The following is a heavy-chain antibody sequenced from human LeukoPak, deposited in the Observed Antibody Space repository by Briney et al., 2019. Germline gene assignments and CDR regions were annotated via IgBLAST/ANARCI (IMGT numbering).Heavy chain of an antibody. CDR3: AKSYNYYYYMDV. CDR2: ISAYNGNT. Sequence: ASVKVSCKASGYTFTSYGISWVRQAPGQGLEWMGWISAYNGNTNYAQKLQGRVTMTTDTSTSTAYTELRSLRSDDTAVYYCAKSYNYYYYMDVWGKGTTVTVSS. V-gene: IGHV1-18*01. J-gene: IGHJ6*03. CDR1: GYTFTSYG.